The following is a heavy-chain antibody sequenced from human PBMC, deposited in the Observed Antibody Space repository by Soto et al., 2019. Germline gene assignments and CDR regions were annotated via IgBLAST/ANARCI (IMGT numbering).Heavy chain of an antibody. J-gene: IGHJ4*02. V-gene: IGHV4-59*11. CDR1: GDSMINHY. CDR3: VRGFYDSSGYSAPFDS. D-gene: IGHD3-22*01. Sequence: SETLSLTCTVSGDSMINHYWGWIRQPPGEGLEWIGYIYYSGSTNYNPSLKSRVTMSIDTPKNQFSLKLTSVTAADTATYHCVRGFYDSSGYSAPFDSWGRGTLVTVSS. CDR2: IYYSGST.